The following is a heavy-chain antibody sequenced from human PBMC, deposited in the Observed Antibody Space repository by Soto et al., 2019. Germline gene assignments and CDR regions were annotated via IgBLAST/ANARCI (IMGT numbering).Heavy chain of an antibody. V-gene: IGHV3-23*01. CDR3: AKVMYGPPSGDAFDI. J-gene: IGHJ3*02. D-gene: IGHD4-17*01. CDR1: GFTFSSYA. CDR2: ISGSGGSK. Sequence: EVQLLESGGGLVQPGGSLRLSCAASGFTFSSYAMSWVRQAPGKGLEWVSAISGSGGSKYYADSVKGRFTISRDNSKNTLYLQMNRLRAEDTAVYYCAKVMYGPPSGDAFDIWGQGTMVTVSS.